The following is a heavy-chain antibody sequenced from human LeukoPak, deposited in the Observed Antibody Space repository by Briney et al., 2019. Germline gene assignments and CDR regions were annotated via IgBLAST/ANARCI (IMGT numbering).Heavy chain of an antibody. D-gene: IGHD3-3*02. CDR2: ISWNSGSI. V-gene: IGHV3-9*03. CDR1: GFTFDDYA. CDR3: AKDHQPFLSGSLYYYMDV. J-gene: IGHJ6*03. Sequence: PGRSLRLSCAASGFTFDDYAMHWVRQAPGKGLEWVSGISWNSGSIGYADSVKGRFTISRDNAKNSLYLQMNSLRAEDMALYYCAKDHQPFLSGSLYYYMDVWGKGTTVTVSS.